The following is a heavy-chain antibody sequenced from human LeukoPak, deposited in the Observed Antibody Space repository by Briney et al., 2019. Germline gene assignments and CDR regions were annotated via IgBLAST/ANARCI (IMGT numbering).Heavy chain of an antibody. CDR1: GFAFSSYE. CDR3: ARVYYGGNLFDY. CDR2: ISSSGSTI. D-gene: IGHD4-23*01. J-gene: IGHJ4*02. V-gene: IGHV3-48*03. Sequence: PGGSLRLSCAASGFAFSSYEMNWVRQAPGKGLEWVSYISSSGSTIYYADSVKGRFTISRDNAKNSLYLQMNSLRAEDTAVYYCARVYYGGNLFDYWGQGTLVTVSS.